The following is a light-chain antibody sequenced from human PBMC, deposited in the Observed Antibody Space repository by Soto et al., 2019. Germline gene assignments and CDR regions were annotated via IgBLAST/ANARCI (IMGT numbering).Light chain of an antibody. Sequence: RATLSYRFSQSVSSSSLAWYQHKPGQAPRLLIFGASSRATGIQDRFSGSGSGTDFTLTISRLEPEDFAVYYFQQHASAPTKTSCEGTKVDI. CDR2: GAS. CDR1: QSVSSSS. V-gene: IGKV3-20*01. CDR3: QQHASAPTKT. J-gene: IGKJ1*01.